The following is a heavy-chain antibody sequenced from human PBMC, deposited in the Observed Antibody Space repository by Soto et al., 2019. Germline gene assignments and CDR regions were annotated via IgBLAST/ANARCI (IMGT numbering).Heavy chain of an antibody. CDR3: ARKYSGYDLAYFDY. V-gene: IGHV3-21*01. D-gene: IGHD5-12*01. J-gene: IGHJ4*02. CDR2: ISSSSSYI. CDR1: GFTFSSYG. Sequence: EVQLVESGGGLVKPGGSLRLSCAASGFTFSSYGMNWVRQAPGKGLEWVSSISSSSSYIYYADSVKGRFTISRDNAKNSLYLQMNSLRAEDTAVYYCARKYSGYDLAYFDYWGQGTLVTVSS.